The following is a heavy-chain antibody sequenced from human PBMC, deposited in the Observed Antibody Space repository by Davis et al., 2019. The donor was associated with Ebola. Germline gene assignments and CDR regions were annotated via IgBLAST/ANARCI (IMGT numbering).Heavy chain of an antibody. V-gene: IGHV4-34*01. CDR3: ARGRGDYSSSWFSYYNGQDV. CDR2: INHSGST. Sequence: PGGSLRLSCAVYGVSFSGYYWSWIRQPPGKGLEWIGEINHSGSTNYNPSLKSRVTISVDTSKKQFSLRLTSVTPADTAVYYCARGRGDYSSSWFSYYNGQDVWGQGTTVTVSS. CDR1: GVSFSGYY. D-gene: IGHD6-13*01. J-gene: IGHJ6*02.